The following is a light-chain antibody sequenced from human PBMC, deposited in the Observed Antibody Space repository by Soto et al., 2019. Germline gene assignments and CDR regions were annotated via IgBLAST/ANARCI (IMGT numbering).Light chain of an antibody. CDR2: DVS. J-gene: IGLJ2*01. Sequence: QSALTQPRSVSGSPGQSVTISCTGTSSDVGTYKYVSWYQQHPGKAPKLMIYDVSKRPSGVPDRFSGSKSGNTASLTISGLQAEDEADYYCCSYAGNYKVFGGGTKLTVL. V-gene: IGLV2-11*01. CDR1: SSDVGTYKY. CDR3: CSYAGNYKV.